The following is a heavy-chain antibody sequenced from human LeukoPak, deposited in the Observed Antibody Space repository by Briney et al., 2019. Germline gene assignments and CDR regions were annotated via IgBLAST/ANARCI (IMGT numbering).Heavy chain of an antibody. CDR2: IHPNSGGT. J-gene: IGHJ4*02. Sequence: ASVKVSCKASGYTFTDYYLNWVRQAPGQGLEWMGWIHPNSGGTNYAQKFQGRVTMTRDTSISTACMELSRLTFDDTAVYYCGRKSAARKTSEFDYWGQGTLVTVSS. CDR1: GYTFTDYY. CDR3: GRKSAARKTSEFDY. V-gene: IGHV1-2*02. D-gene: IGHD6-6*01.